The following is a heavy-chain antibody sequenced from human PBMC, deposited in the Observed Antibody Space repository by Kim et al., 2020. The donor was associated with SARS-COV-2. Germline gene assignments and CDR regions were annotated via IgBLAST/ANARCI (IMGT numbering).Heavy chain of an antibody. J-gene: IGHJ4*02. CDR3: ARVEALRGWFGESPWGTFDY. V-gene: IGHV4-4*02. CDR2: IYHSGST. CDR1: GGSITSSNW. D-gene: IGHD3-10*01. Sequence: SETLSLTCAVSGGSITSSNWWSWVRQPPGKGLEWIGEIYHSGSTNYNPSLKSRVTISVDKSKNQFSLKLRSVTAADTAVYYCARVEALRGWFGESPWGTFDYWGQGTLVTVSS.